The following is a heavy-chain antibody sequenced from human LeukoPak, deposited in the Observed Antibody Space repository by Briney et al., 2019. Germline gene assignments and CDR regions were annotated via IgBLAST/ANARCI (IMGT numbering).Heavy chain of an antibody. V-gene: IGHV4-30-4*01. Sequence: SETLSLTCTVSGVSISSGDYYWSWIRQPPGKGLEWIGYMYYSGSTYYNPSLKSRLTISLDTSKNQFSLKLSSVTAADTAVYYCARTYYYGSGSTDDAFDIWGQGTMVTVSS. CDR1: GVSISSGDYY. CDR2: MYYSGST. CDR3: ARTYYYGSGSTDDAFDI. J-gene: IGHJ3*02. D-gene: IGHD3-10*01.